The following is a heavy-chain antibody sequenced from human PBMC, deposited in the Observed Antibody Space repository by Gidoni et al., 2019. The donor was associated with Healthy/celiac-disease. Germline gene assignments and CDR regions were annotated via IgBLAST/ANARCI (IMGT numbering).Heavy chain of an antibody. CDR1: GGTVSSYA. CDR2: IIPIFGTA. Sequence: QVQLVQSGAEVQKPGSSVKVSCKASGGTVSSYAISWVRQAPGQGLEWMGGIIPIFGTANYAQKFQGRVTITADESTSTAYMELSSLRSEDTAVYYCARGSEYYDSSGYYSDYWGQGTLVTVSS. CDR3: ARGSEYYDSSGYYSDY. V-gene: IGHV1-69*01. D-gene: IGHD3-22*01. J-gene: IGHJ4*02.